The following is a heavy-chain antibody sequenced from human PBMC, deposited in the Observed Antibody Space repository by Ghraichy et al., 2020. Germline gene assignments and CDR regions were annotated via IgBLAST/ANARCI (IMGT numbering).Heavy chain of an antibody. V-gene: IGHV4-59*01. CDR1: GDSITSYH. CDR3: ARARGSNTWWGEFDY. CDR2: IYYSGST. J-gene: IGHJ4*02. D-gene: IGHD6-13*01. Sequence: SETLSLTCTVSGDSITSYHWNWIRQSPGKGLEWIGYIYYSGSTNYNPSLKSRVTLSVDTSKNQFSLKLNSVTAADTAVYYCARARGSNTWWGEFDYWGQGTLVTVSS.